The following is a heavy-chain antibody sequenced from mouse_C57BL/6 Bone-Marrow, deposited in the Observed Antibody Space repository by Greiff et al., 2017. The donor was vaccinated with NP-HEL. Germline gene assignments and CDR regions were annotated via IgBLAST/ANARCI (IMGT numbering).Heavy chain of an antibody. V-gene: IGHV5-15*01. CDR3: ERQGDDGYFFAY. D-gene: IGHD2-3*01. CDR1: GFTFSDYG. Sequence: EVKLMESGGGLVQPGGSLKLSCAASGFTFSDYGMAWVRQAPRKGPEWVAFISNLAYSIYSADTVTGRFTFSSENAKNTLYLEMSSMRTEDTAMYYCERQGDDGYFFAYWGQGTLVTVSA. J-gene: IGHJ3*01. CDR2: ISNLAYSI.